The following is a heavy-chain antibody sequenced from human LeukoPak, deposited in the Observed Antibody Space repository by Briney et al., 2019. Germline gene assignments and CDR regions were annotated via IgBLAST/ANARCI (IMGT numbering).Heavy chain of an antibody. D-gene: IGHD6-25*01. J-gene: IGHJ3*02. CDR2: ISGSGSSS. Sequence: HAGGSLRLSCVGSGFTFSTYAMSWVRQAPGKGLEWVSSISGSGSSSYYADSMKGRFTISRDNSKSTLFVQMNSLRVEDTAVYYCALHGGSIWGQGTMVTVSS. CDR3: ALHGGSI. V-gene: IGHV3-23*01. CDR1: GFTFSTYA.